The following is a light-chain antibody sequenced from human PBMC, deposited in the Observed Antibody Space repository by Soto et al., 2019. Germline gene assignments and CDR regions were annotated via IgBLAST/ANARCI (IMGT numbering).Light chain of an antibody. CDR1: QSISSS. Sequence: EIRMIQSPSTLSSSLGYRITITCRASQSISSSLAWYQQKPGKAPKLLIYMASNLQSGVPSRFGGAGSGTEFTLTISSLQPDDFATYYCQQYNTYSQTFGQGT. J-gene: IGKJ1*01. CDR2: MAS. V-gene: IGKV1-5*03. CDR3: QQYNTYSQT.